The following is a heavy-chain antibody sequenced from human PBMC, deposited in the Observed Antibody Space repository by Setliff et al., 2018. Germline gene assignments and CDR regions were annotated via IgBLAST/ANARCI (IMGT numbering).Heavy chain of an antibody. V-gene: IGHV3-7*03. D-gene: IGHD3-16*01. J-gene: IGHJ4*02. CDR3: ARTTGYRLEGDFDY. Sequence: GGSLRLSSAASGFTFSSYWMSWVRQAPGKGPEWVANIKQDGSEKYYLDSVKGRFTVSRDSAKNSLYLQMTCLRAVDTAIYYCARTTGYRLEGDFDYWGQGTLVTVSS. CDR2: IKQDGSEK. CDR1: GFTFSSYW.